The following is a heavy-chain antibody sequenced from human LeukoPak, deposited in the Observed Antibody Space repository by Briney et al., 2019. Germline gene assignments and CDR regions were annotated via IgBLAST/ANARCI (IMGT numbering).Heavy chain of an antibody. CDR2: IRSKAYGGTT. CDR1: GFTFGDYA. V-gene: IGHV3-49*04. CDR3: TRARGASGY. J-gene: IGHJ4*02. D-gene: IGHD3-10*01. Sequence: PGGSLGLSCTASGFTFGDYAMSWVRQAPGKGLEWVGFIRSKAYGGTTEYAASVKGRFTISRDDSKSIAYLQMNSLKAEDTAVYYCTRARGASGYWGQGTLVTVSS.